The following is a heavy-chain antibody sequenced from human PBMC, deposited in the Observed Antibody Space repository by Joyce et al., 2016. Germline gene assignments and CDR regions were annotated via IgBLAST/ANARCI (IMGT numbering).Heavy chain of an antibody. Sequence: EVQLVESGGGLVQPGGSLGLSCEASGFSFSDYSLNWVRQAPVKGLEWVSYINTSSSTIYYADSVKGRFTISRDKARNSLYYCTRDDGVYFYDSRGYYQHWGQGTLVTVSS. V-gene: IGHV3-48*01. CDR2: INTSSSTI. CDR1: GFSFSDYS. D-gene: IGHD3-22*01. J-gene: IGHJ1*01. CDR3: YQH.